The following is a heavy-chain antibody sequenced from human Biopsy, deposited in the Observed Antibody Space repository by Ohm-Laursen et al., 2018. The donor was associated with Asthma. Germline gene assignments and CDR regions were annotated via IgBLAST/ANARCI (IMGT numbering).Heavy chain of an antibody. CDR1: YGSITSGGYY. V-gene: IGHV4-31*03. Sequence: TLSFTCTVSYGSITSGGYYWTWIRQHPGKGLEWIGFIYYSGSTYYNPSLKSRVSISIDTSKNQFSLKLSSVTAADAAVYYCARAQDYYDSRGYYISFDYWGQGTLVTVSS. CDR2: IYYSGST. CDR3: ARAQDYYDSRGYYISFDY. D-gene: IGHD3-22*01. J-gene: IGHJ4*02.